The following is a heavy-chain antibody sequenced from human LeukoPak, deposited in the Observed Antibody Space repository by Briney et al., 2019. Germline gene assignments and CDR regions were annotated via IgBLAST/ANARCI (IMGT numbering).Heavy chain of an antibody. Sequence: GGSLRLSCAASGFTFRSYWMHWVRQAPGKGLVWVSRINSDGSTTAYADSVKGRSTISRDNAENTLYLQMNSLRAEDTAVYYCTRDSGTGSAWYPFDYWGQGTLVTVSS. CDR3: TRDSGTGSAWYPFDY. V-gene: IGHV3-74*03. J-gene: IGHJ4*02. D-gene: IGHD6-19*01. CDR2: INSDGSTT. CDR1: GFTFRSYW.